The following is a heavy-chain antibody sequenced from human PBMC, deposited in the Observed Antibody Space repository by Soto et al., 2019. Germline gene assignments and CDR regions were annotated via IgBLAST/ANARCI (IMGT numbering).Heavy chain of an antibody. D-gene: IGHD5-18*01. J-gene: IGHJ6*02. CDR2: IDPSDSYT. V-gene: IGHV5-10-1*01. CDR3: ARTSMQSRGYCYGHGGMDV. CDR1: GYSFTSYW. Sequence: EVQLVQSGAEVKKPGESLRISCKGSGYSFTSYWISWVRQMPGKGLEWMGRIDPSDSYTNYSPSFQGHVTISADKSISTAYLQWSSLKASDTAMYYCARTSMQSRGYCYGHGGMDVWGQGTTVTVSS.